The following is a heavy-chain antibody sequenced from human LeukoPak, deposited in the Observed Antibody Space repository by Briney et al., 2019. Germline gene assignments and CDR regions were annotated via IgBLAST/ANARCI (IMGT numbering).Heavy chain of an antibody. J-gene: IGHJ6*03. Sequence: SGKVSCKASGGTFSSYAISWVRQAPGQGLEWMGGIIPIFGTANYAQKFQGRVTITTDESTSTAYMELSSLRSEDTAVYYCARGSHYYGSGSYRFYYYYYMDVWGKGTTVTVSS. CDR3: ARGSHYYGSGSYRFYYYYYMDV. V-gene: IGHV1-69*05. CDR1: GGTFSSYA. D-gene: IGHD3-10*01. CDR2: IIPIFGTA.